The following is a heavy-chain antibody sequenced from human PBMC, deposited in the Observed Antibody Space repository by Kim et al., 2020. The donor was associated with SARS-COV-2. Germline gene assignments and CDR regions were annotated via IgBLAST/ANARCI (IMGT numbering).Heavy chain of an antibody. V-gene: IGHV1-18*01. CDR2: ISAYNGNT. Sequence: ASVKVSCKASGYTFTSYGISWVRQAPGQGLEWMGWISAYNGNTNYAQKLQGRVTMTTDTSTGTAYMELRSLRSDDTAVYYCVSDSGYSSSWYYYYGMDVWGQGTTVTVSS. J-gene: IGHJ6*02. CDR1: GYTFTSYG. CDR3: VSDSGYSSSWYYYYGMDV. D-gene: IGHD6-13*01.